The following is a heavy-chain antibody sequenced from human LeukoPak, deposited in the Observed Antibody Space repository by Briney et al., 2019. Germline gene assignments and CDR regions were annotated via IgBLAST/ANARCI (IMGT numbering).Heavy chain of an antibody. CDR1: GYSFTAYY. J-gene: IGHJ4*02. V-gene: IGHV1-2*02. CDR2: INLYNGAT. Sequence: GASLKVSCTPTGYSFTAYYIFWMRHAPGQGLECMGWINLYNGATKYAQRFQSRVTMTRDTSISTAYMELSRLRSDDTATYYCASWAVGNEPVASFDYWGQGTLVTVSS. CDR3: ASWAVGNEPVASFDY. D-gene: IGHD1-14*01.